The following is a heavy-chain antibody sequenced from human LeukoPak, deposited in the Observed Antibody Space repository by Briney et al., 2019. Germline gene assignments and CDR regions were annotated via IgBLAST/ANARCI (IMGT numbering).Heavy chain of an antibody. CDR1: GLTFSSYS. Sequence: GGSLRLSCVASGLTFSSYSMNWVRQAPGKGLECVSTISSSSTSIFYADSVKGRFTISRDNSKSTLYLEMNSLRAEDTAVYYCARAAGGSSYDRMDVWGQGTTVTVSS. CDR2: ISSSSTSI. J-gene: IGHJ6*02. V-gene: IGHV3-21*04. D-gene: IGHD3-22*01. CDR3: ARAAGGSSYDRMDV.